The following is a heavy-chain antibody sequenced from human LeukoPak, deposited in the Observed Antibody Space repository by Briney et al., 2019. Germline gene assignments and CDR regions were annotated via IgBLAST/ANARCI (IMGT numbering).Heavy chain of an antibody. CDR2: TYYRSTWVR. CDR1: GDSVSTKVAA. J-gene: IGHJ4*02. Sequence: SQTLSLTCAISGDSVSTKVAAWNWIRQSPSKGLEWLGRTYYRSTWVRDYALSVKGRTTINPDTSKNQFSLQLNSVTPEDTAVYYCARDPDSSGWFGLDYWGQGTLVTVSS. V-gene: IGHV6-1*01. D-gene: IGHD6-19*01. CDR3: ARDPDSSGWFGLDY.